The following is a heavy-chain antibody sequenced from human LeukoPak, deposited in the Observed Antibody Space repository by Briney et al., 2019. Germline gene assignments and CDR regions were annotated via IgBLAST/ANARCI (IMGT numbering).Heavy chain of an antibody. CDR2: IYTSGST. Sequence: SETLSLTCTVSGGSISSYYWSWIRQPAGKGLEWIGRIYTSGSTNYNPSPKSRVTISVDKSKNQFSLKLSSVTAADTAVYYCARAGGTMVRGPDVVLNWFDPWGQGTLVTVSS. CDR1: GGSISSYY. J-gene: IGHJ5*02. V-gene: IGHV4-4*07. D-gene: IGHD3-10*01. CDR3: ARAGGTMVRGPDVVLNWFDP.